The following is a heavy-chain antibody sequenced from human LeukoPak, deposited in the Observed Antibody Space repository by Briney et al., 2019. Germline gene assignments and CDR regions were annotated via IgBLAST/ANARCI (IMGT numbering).Heavy chain of an antibody. CDR1: GFTFSSYS. CDR3: ARASYDSSGYRHFDY. J-gene: IGHJ4*02. V-gene: IGHV3-21*01. Sequence: GGSLRLSCAASGFTFSSYSMNWVRQAPGKGLEWVSSISSSSSYIYYADSVKGRFTISRDNAKNSLYPQMNSLRAEDTAVYYCARASYDSSGYRHFDYWGQGTLVTVSS. CDR2: ISSSSSYI. D-gene: IGHD3-22*01.